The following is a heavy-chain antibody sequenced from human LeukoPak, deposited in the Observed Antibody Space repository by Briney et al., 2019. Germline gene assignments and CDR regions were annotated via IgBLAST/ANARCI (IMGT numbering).Heavy chain of an antibody. J-gene: IGHJ6*03. CDR3: ARDFWSGYSPQDYYYYYMDV. D-gene: IGHD3-3*01. Sequence: GASVKVSCKASGYTFTSYYMHWVRQAPGQGLEWMGIINPSGGSTSYAQKFQGRVTMTRDMSTSTVYMELSSLRSEDTAVYYCARDFWSGYSPQDYYYYYMDVWGKGTTVTASS. CDR1: GYTFTSYY. CDR2: INPSGGST. V-gene: IGHV1-46*01.